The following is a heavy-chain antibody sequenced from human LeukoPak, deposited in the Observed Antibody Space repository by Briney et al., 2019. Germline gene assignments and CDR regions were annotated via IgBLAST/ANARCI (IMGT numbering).Heavy chain of an antibody. D-gene: IGHD3-22*01. Sequence: QPGRSLRLSCAASGFTFSSYAMHWVRQAPGKGLEWVAVISYDGSNKKYGDSVKGRFTISRDNSKNTLDLQMNSLRPEDSAVHYCAKDGRGSGYFPDYWGQGTLVTVSS. CDR2: ISYDGSNK. CDR1: GFTFSSYA. J-gene: IGHJ4*02. CDR3: AKDGRGSGYFPDY. V-gene: IGHV3-30*04.